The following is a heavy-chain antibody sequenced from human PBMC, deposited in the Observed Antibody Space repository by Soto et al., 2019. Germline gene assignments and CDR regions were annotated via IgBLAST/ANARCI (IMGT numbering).Heavy chain of an antibody. V-gene: IGHV4-59*01. Sequence: SETLSLTCTVSGGSISSYSWNWIRQPPGKGLEWIGYIYNNGNTNYNPSLKSRVTISVDMSKNQFSLKLSSVTAADTAVYYCAREPRQGDRIYYFANWGQGTLVTVSS. J-gene: IGHJ4*02. D-gene: IGHD2-21*02. CDR3: AREPRQGDRIYYFAN. CDR1: GGSISSYS. CDR2: IYNNGNT.